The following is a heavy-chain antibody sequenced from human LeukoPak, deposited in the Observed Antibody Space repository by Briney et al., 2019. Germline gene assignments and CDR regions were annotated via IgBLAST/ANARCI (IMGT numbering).Heavy chain of an antibody. V-gene: IGHV3-74*01. CDR2: INGDGSST. J-gene: IGHJ3*02. Sequence: PGGSLRLSCAASGFPFSGYWMHCVRQVPGKGLVWVSRINGDGSSTSYADSVKGRFTISRDNSKNTLYLQMNSLRAEDTAVYYCARGRMGDAFDIWGQGTMVTVSS. CDR1: GFPFSGYW. D-gene: IGHD1-26*01. CDR3: ARGRMGDAFDI.